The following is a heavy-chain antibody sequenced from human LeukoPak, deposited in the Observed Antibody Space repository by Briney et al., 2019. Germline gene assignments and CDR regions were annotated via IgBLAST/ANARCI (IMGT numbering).Heavy chain of an antibody. Sequence: AGSLRLSCAASGFTFSDYWIHWVRQAPGKGLVWVSRINTDGSITNYADSVKGRFSISRDNAKNTLYLQMSSLRAEDTAVYYCARDRGPRTGFMVREAYDYWGQGTLVTVSS. V-gene: IGHV3-74*01. CDR3: ARDRGPRTGFMVREAYDY. CDR2: INTDGSIT. D-gene: IGHD3-10*01. CDR1: GFTFSDYW. J-gene: IGHJ4*02.